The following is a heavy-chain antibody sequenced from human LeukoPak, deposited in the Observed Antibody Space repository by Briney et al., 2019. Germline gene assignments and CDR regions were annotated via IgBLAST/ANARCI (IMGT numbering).Heavy chain of an antibody. CDR2: INPSGGST. Sequence: ASVNVSCKASVYTFTSYYMHWVRQAPGQGLEWMGIINPSGGSTSYAQKLQRRVTMTRDTSTSTVYMELSSLRSEDTAVYYCASGDYYDSSGYYGNEYFQHWGQGTLVTVSS. V-gene: IGHV1-46*04. CDR3: ASGDYYDSSGYYGNEYFQH. J-gene: IGHJ1*01. D-gene: IGHD3-22*01. CDR1: VYTFTSYY.